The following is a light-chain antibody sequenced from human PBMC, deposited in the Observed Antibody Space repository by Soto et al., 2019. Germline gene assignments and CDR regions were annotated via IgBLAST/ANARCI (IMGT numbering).Light chain of an antibody. Sequence: QSALTQPASVSGSPGQSITISCIGTSSDVGGYNDVSWYQQHPGKAPKLMIYEVSNRPSGVSNRFSGSKSGNTASLTISGLQAEDEADYYCNSYTSSSTWVFGGGTKLTVL. CDR2: EVS. J-gene: IGLJ3*02. CDR1: SSDVGGYND. V-gene: IGLV2-14*01. CDR3: NSYTSSSTWV.